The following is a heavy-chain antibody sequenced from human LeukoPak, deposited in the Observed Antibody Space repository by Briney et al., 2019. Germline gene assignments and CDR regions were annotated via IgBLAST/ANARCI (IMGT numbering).Heavy chain of an antibody. Sequence: GGSLRLSCAASGFSFSSYAMHWVRQAPGKGLEWVAVIWYDGSRFYYADSVEGRFTISRDNSKNTLYLQMNSLGADDTAVYYGAKDPHGYAGPIDYWGQGSLVSVSS. J-gene: IGHJ4*02. CDR3: AKDPHGYAGPIDY. CDR1: GFSFSSYA. CDR2: IWYDGSRF. D-gene: IGHD5-12*01. V-gene: IGHV3-30*02.